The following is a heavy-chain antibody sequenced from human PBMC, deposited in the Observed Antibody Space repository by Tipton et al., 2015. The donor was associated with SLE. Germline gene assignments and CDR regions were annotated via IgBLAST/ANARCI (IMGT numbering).Heavy chain of an antibody. J-gene: IGHJ4*02. Sequence: LRLSCAASGFTFSSYSMNWIRQPPGKGLEWIGEINHSGSTNYNPSLKSRVTISVDRSKNQFSLKLSSVTAADTAVYYCASGYSYGPRYYWGQGTLVTVSS. D-gene: IGHD5-18*01. CDR2: INHSGST. V-gene: IGHV4-34*01. CDR3: ASGYSYGPRYY. CDR1: GFTFSSYS.